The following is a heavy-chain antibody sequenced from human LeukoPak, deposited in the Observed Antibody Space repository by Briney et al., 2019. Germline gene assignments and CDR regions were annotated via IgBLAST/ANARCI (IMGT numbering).Heavy chain of an antibody. Sequence: GRSLRLSCAASGFPFTNYAVHWVRQAPGKGLEWVAAISFDGSDKYYTDSVKDRFTISRDNSKNTLSLQMNSLRPADTAVFYCARGTDSSGWYGAFDIWGQGTLVTVSP. V-gene: IGHV3-30-3*01. J-gene: IGHJ3*02. CDR3: ARGTDSSGWYGAFDI. D-gene: IGHD6-19*01. CDR1: GFPFTNYA. CDR2: ISFDGSDK.